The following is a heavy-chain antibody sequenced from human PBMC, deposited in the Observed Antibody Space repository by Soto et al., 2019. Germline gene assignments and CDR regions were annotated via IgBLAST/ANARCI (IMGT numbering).Heavy chain of an antibody. CDR3: AKGVTTLVYYYYGMDV. J-gene: IGHJ6*02. Sequence: GGSLRLSCAASGFTFSSYAMRWVRQAPGKGLEWVSAISGSGGSTYYADSVKGRFTISRDNSKNTLYLQMNSLRAEDTAVYYCAKGVTTLVYYYYGMDVWGQGTTVTVSS. V-gene: IGHV3-23*01. CDR1: GFTFSSYA. D-gene: IGHD4-4*01. CDR2: ISGSGGST.